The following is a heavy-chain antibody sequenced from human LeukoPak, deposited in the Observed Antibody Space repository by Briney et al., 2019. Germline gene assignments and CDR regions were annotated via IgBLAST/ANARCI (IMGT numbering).Heavy chain of an antibody. D-gene: IGHD4-17*01. Sequence: SETLSLTCTVSGGSISSYYWSWIRQPPGKGLEWNGYSYYSWSTNYNPSLNSRVTISVDTSKNQFSLKLTSVTAADTAVYYCARGWVDYGDYYFDYWGQGTLVTVSS. CDR3: ARGWVDYGDYYFDY. CDR2: SYYSWST. J-gene: IGHJ4*02. CDR1: GGSISSYY. V-gene: IGHV4-59*01.